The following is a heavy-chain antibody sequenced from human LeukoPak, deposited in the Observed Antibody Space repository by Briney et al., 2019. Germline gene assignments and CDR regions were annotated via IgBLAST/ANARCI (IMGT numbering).Heavy chain of an antibody. V-gene: IGHV3-49*04. CDR3: TRSVYGMVRGVISSCYFDY. CDR1: GFTFGDYA. CDR2: IRSKAYGGTT. J-gene: IGHJ4*02. D-gene: IGHD3-10*01. Sequence: PGRSLRLSCTASGFTFGDYAMSWVRQAPGKGLEWVGFIRSKAYGGTTEYAATLKGRFTISRDDSQRIAYLQMNSLKTEDEAWYYCTRSVYGMVRGVISSCYFDYWGQGTLVTVSS.